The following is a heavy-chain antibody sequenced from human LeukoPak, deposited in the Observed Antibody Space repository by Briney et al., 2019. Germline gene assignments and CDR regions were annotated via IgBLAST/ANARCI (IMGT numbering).Heavy chain of an antibody. CDR2: IHRSGST. D-gene: IGHD3-3*01. CDR1: GGSISSGSYY. CDR3: ARGGFLVQNHFDP. J-gene: IGHJ5*02. V-gene: IGHV4-61*02. Sequence: PSQTLSPNCTVSGGSISSGSYYWSWIRQPTGKGLEWIGRIHRSGSTAYNPSVKSRVTISVDTSKNQFSLKLNSVTAADTAVYYCARGGFLVQNHFDPWGQGTLVTVSS.